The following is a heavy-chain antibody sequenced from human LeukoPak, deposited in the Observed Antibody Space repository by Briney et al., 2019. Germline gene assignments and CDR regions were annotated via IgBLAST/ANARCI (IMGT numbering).Heavy chain of an antibody. Sequence: PGGSLRLSCAASGFTFSSYWMQWVRQAPGKGLVWVPRISNDGSSTGYADSVKGRFTISRDNAKNTLYLQMNSLRAEDTAVYFCARHLTYGGWNSWGQGTLVTVSA. CDR1: GFTFSSYW. D-gene: IGHD4-23*01. CDR3: ARHLTYGGWNS. V-gene: IGHV3-74*01. CDR2: ISNDGSST. J-gene: IGHJ4*02.